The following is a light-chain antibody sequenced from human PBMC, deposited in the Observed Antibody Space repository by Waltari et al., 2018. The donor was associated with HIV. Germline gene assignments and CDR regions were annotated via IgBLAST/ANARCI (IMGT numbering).Light chain of an antibody. Sequence: QAGLTQPTSMSTGLRQTATLTCTGESNNAGYQRVVWVQHRRGHPPNLLSHRNNNRPSGISDRFSAFRSGDTGFLTISGLQSQDEADYFCCAWDSSLNGWIFGGGTHLT. CDR2: RNN. CDR3: CAWDSSLNGWI. CDR1: SNNAGYQR. V-gene: IGLV10-54*01. J-gene: IGLJ3*02.